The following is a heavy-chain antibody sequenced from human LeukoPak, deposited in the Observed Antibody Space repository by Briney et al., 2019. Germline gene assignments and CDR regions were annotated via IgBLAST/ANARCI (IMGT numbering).Heavy chain of an antibody. V-gene: IGHV3-7*01. D-gene: IGHD1-7*01. J-gene: IGHJ3*01. CDR2: IGQDGSAK. CDR1: GFTFSSYW. CDR3: AKDLGYNWHSDASDF. Sequence: GGSLRLSCATSGFTFSSYWMSWVRQVPGKGLEWVASIGQDGSAKTYVDSVKGRFTISRDNAKNSLYLQMNSLTAEDTAVYYCAKDLGYNWHSDASDFWGQGTMVTVSS.